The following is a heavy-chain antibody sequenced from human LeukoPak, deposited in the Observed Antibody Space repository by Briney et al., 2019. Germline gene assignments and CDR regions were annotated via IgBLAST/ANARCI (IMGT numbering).Heavy chain of an antibody. CDR1: GGSISSGGYC. D-gene: IGHD6-13*01. V-gene: IGHV4-31*03. Sequence: PSETLSLTCTVSGGSISSGGYCWSWIRQHPGKGLEWIGYIYYSGSTYYNPSLKSRVTISVDTSKNQFSLKLSSVTAADTAVYYCARIRLAAADVWGQGTLVTVSS. CDR3: ARIRLAAADV. J-gene: IGHJ4*02. CDR2: IYYSGST.